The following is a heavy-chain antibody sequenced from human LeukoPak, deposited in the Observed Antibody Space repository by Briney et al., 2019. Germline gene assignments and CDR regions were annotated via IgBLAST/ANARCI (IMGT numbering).Heavy chain of an antibody. CDR1: GFTFSDAW. D-gene: IGHD3-22*01. Sequence: GGSLRLSCAASGFTFSDAWMDWVRQAPGKGLEWVGRIKSETDGGTTDYAAPVKGRFIISRDDSQNTLSLQMNSLKTEDTAVYYCNVYYYDDSGLSSEWWGQGTLVTVSS. CDR2: IKSETDGGTT. J-gene: IGHJ4*02. V-gene: IGHV3-15*01. CDR3: NVYYYDDSGLSSEW.